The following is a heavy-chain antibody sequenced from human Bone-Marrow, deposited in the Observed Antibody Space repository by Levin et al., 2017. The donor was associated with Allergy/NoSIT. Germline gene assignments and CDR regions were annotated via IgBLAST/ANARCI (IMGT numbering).Heavy chain of an antibody. J-gene: IGHJ4*02. CDR1: GFSFNDHS. D-gene: IGHD6-19*01. Sequence: GGSLRLSCAASGFSFNDHSMNWVRQAPGKGLEWVGRTRNKANIYTTEYAASVKGRFTISRDYSKSSLFLQMNSLQTEDTAVYYCAREGDSSAYYIDFDYCGQGTLVTVSS. V-gene: IGHV3-72*01. CDR2: TRNKANIYTT. CDR3: AREGDSSAYYIDFDY.